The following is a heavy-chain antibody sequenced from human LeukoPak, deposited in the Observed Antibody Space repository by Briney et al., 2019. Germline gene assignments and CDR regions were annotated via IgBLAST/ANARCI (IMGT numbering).Heavy chain of an antibody. J-gene: IGHJ4*02. CDR1: GGSTSSSSYY. CDR3: ARHRTYFDY. CDR2: IYYSGST. Sequence: SETLSLTCTVSGGSTSSSSYYWGWLRQPPGTGLEWIGSIYYSGSTYYNPSLKSRVTISVDTSKNQFSLKLSSVTAADTAVYYCARHRTYFDYWGQGTLVTVSS. V-gene: IGHV4-39*01.